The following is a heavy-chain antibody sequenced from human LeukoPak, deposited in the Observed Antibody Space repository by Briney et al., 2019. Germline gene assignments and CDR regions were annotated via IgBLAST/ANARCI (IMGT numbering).Heavy chain of an antibody. CDR2: IGGDAVST. CDR1: GFTFSSYA. CDR3: ASGYTYANYYFDY. Sequence: GGSLRLSCAASGFTFSSYAMSWVRQAPGKGLEWVSAIGGDAVSTYYADSVKGRFSISRDNSKNTLYLQMNSLRAEDTAVYYCASGYTYANYYFDYWGQGTLVTVSS. D-gene: IGHD5-18*01. V-gene: IGHV3-23*01. J-gene: IGHJ4*02.